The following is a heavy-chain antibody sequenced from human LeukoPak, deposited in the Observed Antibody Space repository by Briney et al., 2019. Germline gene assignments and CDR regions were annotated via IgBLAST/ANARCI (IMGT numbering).Heavy chain of an antibody. CDR2: ISAYNGNT. V-gene: IGHV1-18*01. CDR3: ARLLWFGELLTDY. J-gene: IGHJ4*02. Sequence: GASVKVSCKTSGYTFINYGISWVRQAPGQGLEWMGWISAYNGNTNYAQKLQGRVTMTTDTSTSTAYMELRSLRSDDTAVYYCARLLWFGELLTDYWGQGTLVTVSS. CDR1: GYTFINYG. D-gene: IGHD3-10*01.